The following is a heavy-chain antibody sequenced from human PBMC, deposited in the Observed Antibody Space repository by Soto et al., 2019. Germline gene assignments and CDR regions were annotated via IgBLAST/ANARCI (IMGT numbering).Heavy chain of an antibody. CDR1: GGSMNSYY. J-gene: IGHJ5*02. V-gene: IGHV4-59*01. CDR3: ARDIPRDSGYSYGFDX. CDR2: ILYSGSV. D-gene: IGHD5-18*01. Sequence: PSETLSLTCTVSGGSMNSYYWSWIRQPPGKGLEWIWFILYSGSVNYKPYLKSRVTISVDTSENQLSLKLRSVTAADTAVYYCARDIPRDSGYSYGFDXWGQGTLVTVSX.